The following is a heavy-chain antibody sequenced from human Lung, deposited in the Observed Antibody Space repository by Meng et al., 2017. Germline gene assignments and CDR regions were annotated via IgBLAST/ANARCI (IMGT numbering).Heavy chain of an antibody. CDR2: INHSGST. V-gene: IGHV4-34*01. D-gene: IGHD4-11*01. CDR3: ARGPTTMAHDFDY. Sequence: QVRLQQWGAGLLKPSETLSLCCVVSGGSFSDYYWSVIRQPPGKGLEWIGEINHSGSTNYNPSLESRATISVDTSQNNLTLKLSSVTAADSAVYYCARGPTTMAHDFDYWGQGTLVTVSS. J-gene: IGHJ4*02. CDR1: GGSFSDYY.